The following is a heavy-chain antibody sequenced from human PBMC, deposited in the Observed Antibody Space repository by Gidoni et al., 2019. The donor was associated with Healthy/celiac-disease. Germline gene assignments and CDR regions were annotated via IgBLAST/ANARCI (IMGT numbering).Heavy chain of an antibody. CDR1: GGSISSSSYY. CDR3: ARHHHYYDSSGYYNNWFDP. Sequence: QLQLQESGPGLVKPSETLSLTCTVSGGSISSSSYYWGWIRQPPGKGLAWIGSIYYSGRTYYNPSLKSRVTISVDTSKNQFSLKLSSVTAADTAVYHCARHHHYYDSSGYYNNWFDPWGQGTLVTVSS. J-gene: IGHJ5*02. CDR2: IYYSGRT. D-gene: IGHD3-22*01. V-gene: IGHV4-39*01.